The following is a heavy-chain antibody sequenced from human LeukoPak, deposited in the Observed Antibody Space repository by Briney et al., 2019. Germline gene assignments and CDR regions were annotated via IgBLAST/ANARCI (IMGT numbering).Heavy chain of an antibody. CDR2: IIPIFGTA. Sequence: SVKVSCKASGGTFSSYAISWLRQAPGQGLEWMGGIIPIFGTANYAQKFQGRVTITTDESTSTAYMELSSLRSEDTAVYYCARDGYYGSGSDNNYYYYYYMDVWGKGTTVTVSS. CDR3: ARDGYYGSGSDNNYYYYYYMDV. J-gene: IGHJ6*03. D-gene: IGHD3-10*01. V-gene: IGHV1-69*05. CDR1: GGTFSSYA.